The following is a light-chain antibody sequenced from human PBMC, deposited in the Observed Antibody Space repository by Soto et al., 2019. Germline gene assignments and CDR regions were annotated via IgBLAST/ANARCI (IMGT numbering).Light chain of an antibody. CDR2: GES. CDR1: QSVSSN. Sequence: EMVMTQSPATLSVSPGERATLSYRASQSVSSNLAWYQQKPGQAPRLLIYGESTRATGIPARFSGSGSGTEFTLTISSLQSEDFAVYYCQQYNNWPPWTFGQGTKVEIK. J-gene: IGKJ1*01. V-gene: IGKV3-15*01. CDR3: QQYNNWPPWT.